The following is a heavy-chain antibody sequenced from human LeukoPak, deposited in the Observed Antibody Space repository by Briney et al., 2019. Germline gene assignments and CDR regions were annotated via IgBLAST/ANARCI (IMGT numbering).Heavy chain of an antibody. CDR3: AKSRGYGSGGPTYAFDI. CDR2: ISSGGGSI. J-gene: IGHJ3*02. V-gene: IGHV3-23*01. D-gene: IGHD3-10*01. Sequence: SGGSLRLSCAASEFTFSNYAMNWVRQAPGKRPEWVSGISSGGGSIYYADSVKGRFTISRDNSKNTLYLQMNRLRAEDTAVYYCAKSRGYGSGGPTYAFDIWGQGTMVTVSS. CDR1: EFTFSNYA.